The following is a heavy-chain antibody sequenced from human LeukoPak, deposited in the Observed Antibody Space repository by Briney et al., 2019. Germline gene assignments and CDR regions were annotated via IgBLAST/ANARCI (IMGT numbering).Heavy chain of an antibody. CDR1: GFTFSSYS. CDR2: ITSSSSYI. D-gene: IGHD4-17*01. J-gene: IGHJ4*02. CDR3: AKDLTTTVTTAIDC. Sequence: GGSLRLSCAASGFTFSSYSMNWVRQAPGKGLEWVSSITSSSSYIYYADSVKGRFTISRDNSKNTLYLQMNSLRAEDTAVYYCAKDLTTTVTTAIDCWGQGTLVTVSS. V-gene: IGHV3-21*01.